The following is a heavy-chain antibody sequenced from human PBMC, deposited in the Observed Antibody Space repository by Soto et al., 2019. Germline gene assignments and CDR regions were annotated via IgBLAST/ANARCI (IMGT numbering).Heavy chain of an antibody. D-gene: IGHD3-22*01. J-gene: IGHJ6*02. CDR2: IKQDGSEK. Sequence: PGGSLRVSCAAVGLNISSYWRSWVRKATGKGLEWVANIKQDGSEKYYVDSVKGRFTISRDNAKNSLYLQMNSLRAEDTAVYYCARPIQPWFPNIMDVWGQGTTVTVSS. CDR1: GLNISSYW. CDR3: ARPIQPWFPNIMDV. V-gene: IGHV3-7*05.